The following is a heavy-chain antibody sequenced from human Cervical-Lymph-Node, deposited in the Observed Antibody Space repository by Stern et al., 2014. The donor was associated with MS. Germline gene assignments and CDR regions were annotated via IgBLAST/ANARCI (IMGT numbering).Heavy chain of an antibody. CDR2: IYSDDDK. CDR1: GFSLTTRGAG. Sequence: QITLKESGPTLVYPTQTLTLTCTFSGFSLTTRGAGVGWTRQPPGKALEWLAVIYSDDDKHYSPSLESRLTITKDTSKNQVVLTMTNVDPVDTATYYCTHTCKIMVCYHWGQGTLVSVSS. D-gene: IGHD3/OR15-3a*01. J-gene: IGHJ4*02. CDR3: THTCKIMVCYH. V-gene: IGHV2-5*02.